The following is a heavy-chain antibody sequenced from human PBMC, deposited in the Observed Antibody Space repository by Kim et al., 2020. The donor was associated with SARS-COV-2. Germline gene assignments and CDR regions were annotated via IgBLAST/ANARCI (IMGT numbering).Heavy chain of an antibody. CDR3: AKVQGYCSSTSCYSGAFQH. CDR2: ISGDGGST. CDR1: GFTFDDYA. Sequence: GGSLRLSCAASGFTFDDYAMHWVRQAPGKGLEWVSLISGDGGSTYYADSVKGRFTISRDNSKNSLYLQMNSLRTEDTALYYCAKVQGYCSSTSCYSGAFQHWGQGTLVTVSS. D-gene: IGHD2-2*01. V-gene: IGHV3-43*02. J-gene: IGHJ1*01.